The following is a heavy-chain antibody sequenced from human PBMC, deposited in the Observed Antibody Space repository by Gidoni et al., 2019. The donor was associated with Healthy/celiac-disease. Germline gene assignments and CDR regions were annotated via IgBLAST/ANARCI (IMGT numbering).Heavy chain of an antibody. Sequence: QLQLHQCGAGLLKPSEPLSPTCAVYGGSFSGYYWSWIRQPPGKGLEWIGDINHSGSTNYNPSHKSRVTISVDTSKNQFSQKLSSVTAADTAVDYCARGGSIAVAIDYWGQGTLVTVSS. V-gene: IGHV4-34*01. CDR3: ARGGSIAVAIDY. J-gene: IGHJ4*02. CDR1: GGSFSGYY. CDR2: INHSGST. D-gene: IGHD6-19*01.